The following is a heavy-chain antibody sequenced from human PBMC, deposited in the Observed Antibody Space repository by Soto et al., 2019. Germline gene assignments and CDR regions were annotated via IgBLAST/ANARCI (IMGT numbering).Heavy chain of an antibody. CDR2: INHSGST. Sequence: PSETLSLTCAVYGGSFSGYYGSWIRQPPGKGLEWIGEINHSGSTNYNPSLKSRVTISVDTSKNQFSLKLSSVTAADTAVYYCARGLMVRGELVSSWFDPWGQGTLVTVSP. D-gene: IGHD3-10*01. J-gene: IGHJ5*02. CDR3: ARGLMVRGELVSSWFDP. V-gene: IGHV4-34*01. CDR1: GGSFSGYY.